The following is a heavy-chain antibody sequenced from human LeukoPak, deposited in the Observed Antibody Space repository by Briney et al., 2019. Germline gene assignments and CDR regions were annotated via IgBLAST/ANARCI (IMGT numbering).Heavy chain of an antibody. D-gene: IGHD3-3*01. CDR3: ARGSSAYYDYDY. J-gene: IGHJ4*02. CDR1: GGSISSGGHY. Sequence: SETLSLTCTVSGGSISSGGHYWSWIRQHPGKGLEWIGYIYYSGSTYYNPSLKSRVTISVDTSKNQFSLELSSVTAADTAVYYCARGSSAYYDYDYWGQGTLVTVSS. CDR2: IYYSGST. V-gene: IGHV4-31*03.